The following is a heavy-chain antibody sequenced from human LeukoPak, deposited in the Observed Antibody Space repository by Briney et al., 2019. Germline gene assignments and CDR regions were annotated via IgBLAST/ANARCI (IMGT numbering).Heavy chain of an antibody. J-gene: IGHJ4*02. Sequence: GESLKISCKGSGYSFTSYWIGWVRQMPGKGLEWMGIIYPGDSDTRYSPSFQGQVTISADKSISTAYLQWSSLKASDTAMYYCARSISYYYDSSGSPGYSDYWGQGTLVTVSS. CDR2: IYPGDSDT. CDR1: GYSFTSYW. CDR3: ARSISYYYDSSGSPGYSDY. V-gene: IGHV5-51*01. D-gene: IGHD3-22*01.